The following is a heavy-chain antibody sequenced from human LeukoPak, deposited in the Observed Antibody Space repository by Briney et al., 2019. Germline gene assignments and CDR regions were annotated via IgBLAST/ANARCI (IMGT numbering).Heavy chain of an antibody. J-gene: IGHJ3*02. CDR2: ISAYNGNT. Sequence: ASVKVSCKASGYTFTSYGISWVRQAPGQGLEWMGWISAYNGNTNYAQKLQGRVTMTTDTSTSTAYMELRSLRSDDTAVYYCARDYDFWSGYYRESSAFDIWGQGTMVTVSS. D-gene: IGHD3-3*01. V-gene: IGHV1-18*01. CDR1: GYTFTSYG. CDR3: ARDYDFWSGYYRESSAFDI.